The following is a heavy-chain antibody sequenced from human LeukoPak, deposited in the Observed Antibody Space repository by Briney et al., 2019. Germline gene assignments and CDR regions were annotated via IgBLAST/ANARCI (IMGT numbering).Heavy chain of an antibody. Sequence: GASVKVSCKASGYTFTSYYMHWVRQAPGQGLEWMGMIYPRDGSTSYAQKFQGRVTVTRDTSTSTVHMELSGLRSEDTAVYYCGRDQEGFDYWGQGTLVTVSS. V-gene: IGHV1-46*01. CDR1: GYTFTSYY. CDR2: IYPRDGST. CDR3: GRDQEGFDY. J-gene: IGHJ4*02.